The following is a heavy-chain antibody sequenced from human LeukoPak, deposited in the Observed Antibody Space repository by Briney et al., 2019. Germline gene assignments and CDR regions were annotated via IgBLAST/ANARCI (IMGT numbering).Heavy chain of an antibody. D-gene: IGHD2-8*01. CDR2: ISGYNGQT. CDR3: ARDIVLAMDV. Sequence: ASVKVSCKASGYTFTTYAITWVRQAPGQGLEWMGWISGYNGQTNYAQKLQGRVTMTTDTSTSTAYMELRSLRSDDSAVYYCARDIVLAMDVWGTGTTVTVSS. V-gene: IGHV1-18*01. CDR1: GYTFTTYA. J-gene: IGHJ6*03.